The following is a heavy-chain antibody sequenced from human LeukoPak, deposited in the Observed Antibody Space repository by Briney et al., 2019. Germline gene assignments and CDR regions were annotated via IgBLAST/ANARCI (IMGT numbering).Heavy chain of an antibody. CDR2: IYPGDSDT. CDR3: ARYGGSENWFDP. Sequence: GESLKISCKGSGYSFTSYWIGWVRQMPGKGLEWMGIIYPGDSDTRYSPSFQGQVTMSVDESSNTAYLQWGSLRASDTAMYYCARYGGSENWFDPWGQGTLVTVSS. D-gene: IGHD2-15*01. V-gene: IGHV5-51*01. CDR1: GYSFTSYW. J-gene: IGHJ5*01.